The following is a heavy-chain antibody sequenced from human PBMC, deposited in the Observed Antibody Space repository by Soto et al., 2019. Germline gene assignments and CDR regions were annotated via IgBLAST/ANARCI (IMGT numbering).Heavy chain of an antibody. CDR1: GFSLSSTRMA. Sequence: QITLKESGPTLVKPTQTLTLTCTFSGFSLSSTRMAVGWIRQPPGRALEWLELLYWDDDKCYSPFLKSRHTITKDTPKNQVVLTIINMGPVYTARYYCAHIVVAGLGYYFDYWGQGTLVTVSS. CDR3: AHIVVAGLGYYFDY. D-gene: IGHD6-19*01. J-gene: IGHJ4*02. CDR2: LYWDDDK. V-gene: IGHV2-5*02.